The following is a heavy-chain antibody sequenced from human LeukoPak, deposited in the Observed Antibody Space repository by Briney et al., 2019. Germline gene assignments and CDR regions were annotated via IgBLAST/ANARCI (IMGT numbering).Heavy chain of an antibody. Sequence: PSETLSLTCTVSGGSISSHYWSWIRQPPGKGLEWVGYIYYSGSTNYNLSLKSRGTISVDASKNQFSLKLSSVTAADTAVYYCAREGGKGYCSSTGCYPWFDPWGQGTLVTVSS. V-gene: IGHV4-59*11. CDR3: AREGGKGYCSSTGCYPWFDP. CDR1: GGSISSHY. D-gene: IGHD2-2*01. J-gene: IGHJ5*02. CDR2: IYYSGST.